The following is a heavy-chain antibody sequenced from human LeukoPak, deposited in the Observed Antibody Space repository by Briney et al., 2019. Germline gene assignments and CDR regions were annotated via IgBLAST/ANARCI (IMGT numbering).Heavy chain of an antibody. CDR1: GFTFDDYA. J-gene: IGHJ4*02. CDR3: AKAGDSGSYYFYY. V-gene: IGHV3-9*01. Sequence: GRSLRLSCAASGFTFDDYAMHWVRQAPGKGLEWVSGISWNSGSIGYADSVKGRFTISRDNAKNSLYLQMNSLRAEDTALYYCAKAGDSGSYYFYYWGQGTLVTVSS. CDR2: ISWNSGSI. D-gene: IGHD1-26*01.